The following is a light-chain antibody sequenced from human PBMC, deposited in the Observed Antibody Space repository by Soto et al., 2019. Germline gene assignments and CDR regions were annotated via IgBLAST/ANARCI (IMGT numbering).Light chain of an antibody. CDR2: EVG. J-gene: IGLJ1*01. Sequence: QSVLTQPASVSGSPGQSITISCTGTSSDVGAFNYVSWYLQYPGKAPKLMIYEVGNLPSGVSNRFSGSKSGNTASLTISGLQAEDEADYYCCSYASGSIYVFGTGTKLTVL. CDR1: SSDVGAFNY. V-gene: IGLV2-14*01. CDR3: CSYASGSIYV.